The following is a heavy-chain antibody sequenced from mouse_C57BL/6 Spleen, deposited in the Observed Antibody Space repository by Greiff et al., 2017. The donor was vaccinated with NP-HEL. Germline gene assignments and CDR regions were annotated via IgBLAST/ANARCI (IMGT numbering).Heavy chain of an antibody. CDR2: INPYNGGT. V-gene: IGHV1-19*01. CDR3: ARGGPPYAMDY. J-gene: IGHJ4*01. Sequence: EVKLQQSGPVLVKPGASVKMSCKASGYTFTDYYMNWVKQSHGKSLEWIGVINPYNGGTSYNQKFKGKATLTVDKSSSTAYMELNSLTSEDSAVYYCARGGPPYAMDYWGQGTSVTVSS. CDR1: GYTFTDYY.